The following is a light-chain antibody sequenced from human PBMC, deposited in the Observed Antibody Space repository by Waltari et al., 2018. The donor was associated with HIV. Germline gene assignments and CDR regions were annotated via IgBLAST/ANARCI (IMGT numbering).Light chain of an antibody. CDR3: CSFADTNTWV. V-gene: IGLV2-23*02. Sequence: QSALPQPASVSGSPGQSITISCTATSSDVGSHNLVSWYQHHPGRAPKLIIDEVIKRPSGVSHRFSGSKSGNTASLTISGLQAEDEADYYCCSFADTNTWVFGGGTKLTVL. CDR1: SSDVGSHNL. CDR2: EVI. J-gene: IGLJ3*02.